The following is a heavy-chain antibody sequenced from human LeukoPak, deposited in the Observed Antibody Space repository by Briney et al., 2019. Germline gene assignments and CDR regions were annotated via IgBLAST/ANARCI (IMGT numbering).Heavy chain of an antibody. Sequence: GGSLRLSCAASGFTFSSYGMHWVRQAPGKGLEWVAVISHDGSNKYYADSVKGRFTISRDNSKNTLYLQMNSLRAEDTAVYYCAKDTMTTVTVWNWFDPWGQGTLVTVSS. D-gene: IGHD4-17*01. CDR3: AKDTMTTVTVWNWFDP. V-gene: IGHV3-30*18. J-gene: IGHJ5*02. CDR2: ISHDGSNK. CDR1: GFTFSSYG.